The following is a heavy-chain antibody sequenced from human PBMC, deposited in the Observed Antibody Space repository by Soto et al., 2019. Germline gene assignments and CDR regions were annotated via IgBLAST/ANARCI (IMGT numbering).Heavy chain of an antibody. D-gene: IGHD6-6*01. CDR1: GGSISSYY. CDR2: IYYSGST. J-gene: IGHJ5*02. V-gene: IGHV4-59*08. Sequence: SETLSLTCTVSGGSISSYYWSWIRQPPGKGLEWIGYIYYSGSTNYNPSLKSRVTISVDTSKNQFSLKLSSVTAADTAVYYCARLFQGISSSSDWFDPWGQGTLVTVSS. CDR3: ARLFQGISSSSDWFDP.